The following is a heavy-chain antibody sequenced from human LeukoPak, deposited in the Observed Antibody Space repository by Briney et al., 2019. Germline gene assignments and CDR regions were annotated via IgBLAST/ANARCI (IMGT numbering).Heavy chain of an antibody. Sequence: SETLSLTCTVSGGSLSSYYWSWIRQPPGKGLEWIGYIYYSGSTNYNPSRESRVTISVDTSKNQFSLKLSSVTAADTAVYYCAREGNWNDGFDYWGQGTLVTVSS. J-gene: IGHJ4*02. CDR3: AREGNWNDGFDY. CDR2: IYYSGST. V-gene: IGHV4-59*01. D-gene: IGHD1-20*01. CDR1: GGSLSSYY.